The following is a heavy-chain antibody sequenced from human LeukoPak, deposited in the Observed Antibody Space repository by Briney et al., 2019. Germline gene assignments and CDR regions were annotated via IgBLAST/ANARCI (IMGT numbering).Heavy chain of an antibody. D-gene: IGHD3-3*01. CDR1: GVSISSGGYC. J-gene: IGHJ4*02. CDR2: IYYSGST. Sequence: SETLSLTCTVSGVSISSGGYCWSWIRQHPGKGLEWIGYIYYSGSTYYNPSLKSRVTISVDTSKNQFSLKLSSVTAADTAVYYCARGLEYYDFWSGYYARSELDYWGQGTLVTVSS. CDR3: ARGLEYYDFWSGYYARSELDY. V-gene: IGHV4-31*03.